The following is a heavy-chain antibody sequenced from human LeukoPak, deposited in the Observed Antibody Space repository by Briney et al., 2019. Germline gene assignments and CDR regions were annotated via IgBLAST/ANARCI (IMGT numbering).Heavy chain of an antibody. CDR3: AGTWSLDY. CDR1: GFTFSNDW. J-gene: IGHJ4*02. V-gene: IGHV3-74*01. CDR2: ISGDGTTI. D-gene: IGHD2-15*01. Sequence: PGGSLRLSCAVSGFTFSNDWMHWVRQDPGKGLVCVSRISGDGTTINYADSVKGRFTISRDNAKKTLNLQMDSLRAEDTAVYYCAGTWSLDYWGQGTLVTVSS.